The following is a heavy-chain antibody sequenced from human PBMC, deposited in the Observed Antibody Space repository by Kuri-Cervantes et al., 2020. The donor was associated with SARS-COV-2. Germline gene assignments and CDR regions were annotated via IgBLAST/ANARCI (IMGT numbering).Heavy chain of an antibody. CDR1: GGSISSSSYY. V-gene: IGHV4-39*01. Sequence: SETLSLTCTVSGGSISSSSYYWAWIRQPPGKGPEWIGSVSYDGSTYYTPSLKSRVTISVDTSKAQFSLKLSSVTAADTAVYYCAIHPRNPGMDVWGQGTTVTVSS. CDR2: VSYDGST. J-gene: IGHJ6*02. D-gene: IGHD1-14*01. CDR3: AIHPRNPGMDV.